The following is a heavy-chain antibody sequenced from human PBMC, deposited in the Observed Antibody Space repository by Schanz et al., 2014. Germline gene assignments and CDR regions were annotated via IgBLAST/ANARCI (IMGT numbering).Heavy chain of an antibody. J-gene: IGHJ3*02. Sequence: EVQLVESGGGLVQPGGSLRLSCAASGFTFSVYWMHWVRQPPGKGLVWVSTIDTAGSYTSYVDSVKGRFTISRDNSKNTLSLQMNSLRAEDTAVYYCAREEGYGYGPGAFDIWGQGTMVTVSS. CDR1: GFTFSVYW. CDR3: AREEGYGYGPGAFDI. D-gene: IGHD5-18*01. CDR2: IDTAGSYT. V-gene: IGHV3-74*01.